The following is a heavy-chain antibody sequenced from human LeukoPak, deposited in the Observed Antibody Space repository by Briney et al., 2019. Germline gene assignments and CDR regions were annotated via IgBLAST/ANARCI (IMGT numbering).Heavy chain of an antibody. V-gene: IGHV1-18*01. CDR1: GYTFINYG. D-gene: IGHD3-22*01. CDR2: VSADNGNA. CDR3: ASSMGSSGYYFDYFDY. Sequence: GASVKVSCKASGYTFINYGITWVRQAPGQGLEWMGWVSADNGNAKYAQKFQDRTIMTTDTSTSTAYMELRSLRSDDTAVYYYASSMGSSGYYFDYFDYWGQGTLVTVSS. J-gene: IGHJ4*02.